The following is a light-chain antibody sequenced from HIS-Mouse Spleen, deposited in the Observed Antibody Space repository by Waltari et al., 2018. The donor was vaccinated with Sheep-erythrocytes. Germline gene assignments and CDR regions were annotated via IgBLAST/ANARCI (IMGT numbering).Light chain of an antibody. CDR1: RSSVGGYNY. CDR2: DVS. V-gene: IGLV2-11*01. CDR3: CSYAGSYNHV. J-gene: IGLJ1*01. Sequence: QSALTQPRSVSGSPGQSVTLSCTGTRSSVGGYNYVSWYQQHPGKAPKLMIYDVSKRPSGVPDRFSGSKSGNTASLTISGLQAEDEADYYCCSYAGSYNHVFATGTKVTVL.